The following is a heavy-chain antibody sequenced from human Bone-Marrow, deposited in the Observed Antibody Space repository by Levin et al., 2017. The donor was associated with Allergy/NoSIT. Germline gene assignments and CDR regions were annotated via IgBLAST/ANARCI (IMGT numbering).Heavy chain of an antibody. Sequence: GGSLRLSCAASGFTFSNAWMSWVRQAPGKGLEWVGRITGKIDGGTTNYAAPVEGRFTISRDYSKNTLYLQMSSLKTEDTAVYYCTTGHERGDSLSHWGQGTLVTVSS. CDR3: TTGHERGDSLSH. V-gene: IGHV3-15*01. CDR2: ITGKIDGGTT. J-gene: IGHJ4*02. CDR1: GFTFSNAW. D-gene: IGHD5-18*01.